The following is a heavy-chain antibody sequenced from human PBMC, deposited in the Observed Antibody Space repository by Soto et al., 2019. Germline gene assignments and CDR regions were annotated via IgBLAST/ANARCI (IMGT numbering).Heavy chain of an antibody. CDR3: VKVLARGVGVPRFYFDS. Sequence: GGSLSLSCAASGFTFSNSWMHWVRQVSGRGLEWVSRINADGTSTSYADSVKGRFTISRDNAKNTLYLHVNSLRAEDTAVYYCVKVLARGVGVPRFYFDSWGQGALVTVSS. D-gene: IGHD2-2*01. J-gene: IGHJ4*02. CDR1: GFTFSNSW. V-gene: IGHV3-74*01. CDR2: INADGTST.